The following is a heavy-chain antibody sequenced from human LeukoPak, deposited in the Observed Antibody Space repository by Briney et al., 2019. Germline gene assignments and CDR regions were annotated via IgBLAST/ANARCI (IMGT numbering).Heavy chain of an antibody. CDR3: AREGVWFGELSDYFDY. CDR2: ISAYNGNT. CDR1: GYTFTSYG. V-gene: IGHV1-18*01. J-gene: IGHJ4*02. Sequence: ASVKVSCKASGYTFTSYGISWVRQAPGQGLEWMGWISAYNGNTNYAQKLQGRVTMTTDTSTSTAYMELRSLRSDDTAVYYCAREGVWFGELSDYFDYWGQGPLVTVSS. D-gene: IGHD3-10*01.